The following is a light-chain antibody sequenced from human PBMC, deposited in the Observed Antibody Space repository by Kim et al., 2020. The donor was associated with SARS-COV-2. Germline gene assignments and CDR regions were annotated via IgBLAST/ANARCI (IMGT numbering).Light chain of an antibody. CDR2: AAS. Sequence: DIQMTQSPSSLSASVGDRVTITCRTSQNINSHLNWYHQKPGRAPKLLIYAASTLQGGVPSRFSGSGSETDFTLTISSLQPEDFATYFCQQTCISPVTFGPGTKVDIK. CDR3: QQTCISPVT. CDR1: QNINSH. J-gene: IGKJ3*01. V-gene: IGKV1-39*01.